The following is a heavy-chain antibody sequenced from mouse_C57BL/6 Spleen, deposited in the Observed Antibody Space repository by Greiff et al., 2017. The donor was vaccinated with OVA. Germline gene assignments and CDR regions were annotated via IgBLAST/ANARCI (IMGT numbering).Heavy chain of an antibody. D-gene: IGHD1-1*01. J-gene: IGHJ3*01. CDR3: AREGNYGSLAY. V-gene: IGHV3-6*01. CDR2: ISYDGSN. CDR1: GYSITSGYY. Sequence: ESGPGLVKPSQSLSLPCSVPGYSITSGYYWNWIRQFPGNKLERRGYISYDGSNKYNPSLKNRISITRDTSKNQFFLKLNYVTTEDPATYYCAREGNYGSLAYWGQGTLVTVSA.